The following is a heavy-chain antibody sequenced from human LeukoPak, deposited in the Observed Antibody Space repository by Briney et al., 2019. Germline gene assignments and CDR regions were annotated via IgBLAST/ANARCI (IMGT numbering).Heavy chain of an antibody. Sequence: SETLSLTCAVYGGSFSGYYWSWIRQPPAKGREGIGESNHSGSTNYNPSLKSRVTISVDTSKNQFSLKLSSVTAADTAVYYCARDHLANLASRLFDPWGQGTLVTVSS. CDR2: SNHSGST. CDR1: GGSFSGYY. CDR3: ARDHLANLASRLFDP. V-gene: IGHV4-34*01. J-gene: IGHJ5*02. D-gene: IGHD3-3*01.